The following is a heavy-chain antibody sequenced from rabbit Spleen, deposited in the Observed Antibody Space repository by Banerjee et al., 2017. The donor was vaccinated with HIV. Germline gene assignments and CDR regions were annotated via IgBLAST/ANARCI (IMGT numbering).Heavy chain of an antibody. CDR1: GFDFTNYY. Sequence: QEQLKESGGGLVQPGGSLKLSCKASGFDFTNYYMSWVRQAPGKGLDLIACIYTDSASTWYASWVSGRFTISRSTSLNTVDLKMTSLTAADTATYFCARALATVTMMITPFNLWGQGTLVTVS. D-gene: IGHD2-1*01. CDR3: ARALATVTMMITPFNL. V-gene: IGHV1S43*01. J-gene: IGHJ4*01. CDR2: IYTDSAST.